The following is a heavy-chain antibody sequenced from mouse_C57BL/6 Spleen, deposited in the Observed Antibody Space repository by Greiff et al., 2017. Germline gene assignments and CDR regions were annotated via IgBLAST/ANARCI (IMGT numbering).Heavy chain of an antibody. CDR2: IWSGGST. CDR1: AFSLPSSG. J-gene: IGHJ2*01. Sequence: VQLVESGPGLVQPSQSLSITFTVSAFSLPSSGVPWVLQSPGKGLVWLVVIWSGGSTDYNAAFIYRRISSKDNSKSQVFCKMNSMQSDDTTIYYCARKELTVTGADYWGQGTTLTVSS. D-gene: IGHD4-1*01. CDR3: ARKELTVTGADY. V-gene: IGHV2-2*01.